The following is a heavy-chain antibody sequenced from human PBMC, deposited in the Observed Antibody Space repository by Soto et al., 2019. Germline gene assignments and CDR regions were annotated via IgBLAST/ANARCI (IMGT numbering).Heavy chain of an antibody. D-gene: IGHD3-10*01. Sequence: SGGSLRLSCAASGFIFSDYYMSWIRQAPGKGLEWVSYISSSTGYTNYADSVKGRFTISRDNAKNSLYLQMNSLRAEDTAVYYCARDGSGSYYYGMDVWGQGTTVTVSS. CDR3: ARDGSGSYYYGMDV. CDR1: GFIFSDYY. CDR2: ISSSTGYT. V-gene: IGHV3-11*05. J-gene: IGHJ6*02.